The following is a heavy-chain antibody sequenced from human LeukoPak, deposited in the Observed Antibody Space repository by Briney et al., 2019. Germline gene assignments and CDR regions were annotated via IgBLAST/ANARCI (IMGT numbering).Heavy chain of an antibody. Sequence: ASVKVSCKAPGYTFTSYYMHWVRQAPGQGLEWMGIINPSGGSTSYAQKFQGRVTMTRDMSTSTVYMELSSLRSEDTAVYYCARDREYSSSSGIFDYWGQGTLVTVSS. D-gene: IGHD6-6*01. CDR2: INPSGGST. CDR1: GYTFTSYY. V-gene: IGHV1-46*01. CDR3: ARDREYSSSSGIFDY. J-gene: IGHJ4*02.